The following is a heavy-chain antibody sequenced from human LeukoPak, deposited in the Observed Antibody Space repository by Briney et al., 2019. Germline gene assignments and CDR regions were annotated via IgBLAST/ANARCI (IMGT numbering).Heavy chain of an antibody. J-gene: IGHJ5*02. CDR1: GYSISSGYY. CDR3: ASSIGYPGPFDP. D-gene: IGHD6-13*01. V-gene: IGHV4-38-2*02. CDR2: INHSGST. Sequence: SETLSLTCTVSGYSISSGYYWGWIRQPPGKGLEWIGEINHSGSTNYNPSLKSRVTISVDTSKNQFSLKLSSVTAADTAMYYCASSIGYPGPFDPWGQGTLVTVSS.